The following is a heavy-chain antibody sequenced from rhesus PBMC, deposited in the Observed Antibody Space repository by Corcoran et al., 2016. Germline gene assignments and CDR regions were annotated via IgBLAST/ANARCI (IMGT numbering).Heavy chain of an antibody. CDR3: ARDRDTALDY. V-gene: IGHV4-127*01. J-gene: IGHJ4*01. Sequence: QVQLQESGPGLVKPSETLSLTCTVSGYSISSGYGWGWIRQPPGKGLEWIGQIYGGSGSTYYNPSLKSRVTVSKDTSKNQFSLKLGSVTAADTAVYYCARDRDTALDYWGQGVLVTVSS. D-gene: IGHD5-12*01. CDR2: IYGGSGST. CDR1: GYSISSGYG.